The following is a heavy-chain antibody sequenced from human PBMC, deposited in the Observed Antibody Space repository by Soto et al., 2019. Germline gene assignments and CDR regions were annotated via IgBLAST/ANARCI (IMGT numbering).Heavy chain of an antibody. CDR3: ARWGTTGGLDV. V-gene: IGHV3-30*19. J-gene: IGHJ1*01. D-gene: IGHD3-16*01. CDR1: GFTFRSYV. CDR2: TSYDGSDK. Sequence: QVHLVESGGGVVQPGTSLRVSCVGSGFTFRSYVIHWVRQAPGKGLEWVALTSYDGSDKYYADSVRGRFTISRDNSRNTVDIQMDSRRLEDTALYYCARWGTTGGLDVWGQGTLVSVSS.